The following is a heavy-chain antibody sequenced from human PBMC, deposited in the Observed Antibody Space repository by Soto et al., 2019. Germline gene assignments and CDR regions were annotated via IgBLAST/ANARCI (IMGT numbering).Heavy chain of an antibody. CDR1: GDSVSSNSAA. Sequence: SQTLSLTCAISGDSVSSNSAAWNWIRQSPSRGLEWLGRTYYRSKWYNDYAVSVKSRITINPDTSKNQFSLQLNSVTPEDTAVYYCARDYYDTLTGPDIKLYYFDYWGQGTLVTSPQ. V-gene: IGHV6-1*01. D-gene: IGHD3-9*01. J-gene: IGHJ4*02. CDR3: ARDYYDTLTGPDIKLYYFDY. CDR2: TYYRSKWYN.